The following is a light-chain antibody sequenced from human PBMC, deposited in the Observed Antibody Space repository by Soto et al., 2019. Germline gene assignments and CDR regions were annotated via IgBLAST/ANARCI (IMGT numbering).Light chain of an antibody. V-gene: IGLV2-14*01. CDR1: SSDVGGHNY. J-gene: IGLJ1*01. CDR2: DVS. Sequence: QSALTQPASVSGSPGQSITISCTGTSSDVGGHNYVSWYQQHPGKAPKLMIYDVSNRPSGVSNRFSGSKSGNTASLTISGLQAEDEADYYCSSYTSSSTAPYVFGTGTKLTVL. CDR3: SSYTSSSTAPYV.